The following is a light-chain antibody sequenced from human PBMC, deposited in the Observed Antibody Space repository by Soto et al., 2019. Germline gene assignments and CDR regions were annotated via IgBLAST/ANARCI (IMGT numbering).Light chain of an antibody. Sequence: DIQMTQSPSSLSASVGDRVTITCRASQSISSYLNWYQQKPGKATKLLIYAASSLQSGVPSRFSGSGSGTDFTLTISSLQPEDFATYYCQQSYSTPPYTFGHGTKLEIK. CDR1: QSISSY. CDR3: QQSYSTPPYT. J-gene: IGKJ2*01. V-gene: IGKV1-39*01. CDR2: AAS.